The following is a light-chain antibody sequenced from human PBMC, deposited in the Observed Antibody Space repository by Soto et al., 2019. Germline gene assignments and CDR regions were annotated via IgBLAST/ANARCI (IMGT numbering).Light chain of an antibody. Sequence: DVVMTQSPLSLPVTLGQPASISCRSSQSLVYRDGNTYLNWFQQMPGQSPRRLIYQVSNRDSGVTDRLSGSGSGTEFTLKISRVEAEDVGVYYCMQGTHWPLTFGGGTKVEIK. V-gene: IGKV2-30*01. CDR2: QVS. CDR1: QSLVYRDGNTY. CDR3: MQGTHWPLT. J-gene: IGKJ4*01.